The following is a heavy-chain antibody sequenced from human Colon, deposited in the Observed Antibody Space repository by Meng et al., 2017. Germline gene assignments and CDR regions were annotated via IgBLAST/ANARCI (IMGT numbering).Heavy chain of an antibody. CDR2: TSHSGNI. CDR3: VRNFDS. V-gene: IGHV4-4*02. J-gene: IGHJ4*02. CDR1: PDSIGSTSG. Sequence: QVQLQESGPGMVKPSGTLSLPCAVSPDSIGSTSGWSWVRQPQGKGLEWIGETSHSGNIKYNPSLKSRVIISVDKSENQVSLKLSSVTAADTAVYYCVRNFDSWGQGIRVTVSS.